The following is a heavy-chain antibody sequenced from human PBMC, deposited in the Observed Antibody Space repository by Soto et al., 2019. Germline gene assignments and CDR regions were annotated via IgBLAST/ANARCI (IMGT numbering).Heavy chain of an antibody. D-gene: IGHD2-15*01. J-gene: IGHJ4*02. CDR2: ISNSGGST. V-gene: IGHV3-23*01. CDR1: GFTHSTYA. CDR3: AKDSRTSTRAAFDS. Sequence: GSMRISCAPSGFTHSTYAMSWVRQAPGKGLEWVSGISNSGGSTNYADSVKGRFTISRDNSRNTLYVQMNSLRAEDTAVYYCAKDSRTSTRAAFDSWGQGTLVTVSS.